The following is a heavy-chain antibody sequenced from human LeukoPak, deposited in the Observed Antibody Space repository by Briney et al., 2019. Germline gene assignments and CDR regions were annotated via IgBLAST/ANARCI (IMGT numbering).Heavy chain of an antibody. Sequence: GESLQISCQGSGSSFTSYWIGWVRPMPGKGLEWMGIIYPGDSDTRYSPSFQGQVTISADKSISTAYLQWSSLKASDTAMYYCARQYRSGSYSSWFDPWGQGTLVTVSS. J-gene: IGHJ5*02. CDR3: ARQYRSGSYSSWFDP. CDR2: IYPGDSDT. D-gene: IGHD1-26*01. CDR1: GSSFTSYW. V-gene: IGHV5-51*01.